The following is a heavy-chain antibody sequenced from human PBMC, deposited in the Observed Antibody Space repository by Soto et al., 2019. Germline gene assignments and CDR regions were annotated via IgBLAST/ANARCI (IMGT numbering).Heavy chain of an antibody. D-gene: IGHD6-6*01. J-gene: IGHJ4*02. CDR3: ARASSSSSAADY. Sequence: QVQLQESGPGLVKPSQTLSLTCNVSGESISSGGYYWSWIRHHPGKGLEWIGYIYDTESAYYNPSLKSRVTISMDTSKNLFAMRLSSVTAADTAVYYCARASSSSSAADYWGQGILGTVSS. CDR2: IYDTESA. CDR1: GESISSGGYY. V-gene: IGHV4-31*03.